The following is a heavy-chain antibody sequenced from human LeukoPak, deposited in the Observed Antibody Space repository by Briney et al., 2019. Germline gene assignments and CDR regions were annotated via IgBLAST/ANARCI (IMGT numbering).Heavy chain of an antibody. D-gene: IGHD3-10*01. Sequence: ASVKVSCKASGYTFTGYYMHWVRQAPGQGLEWMGWINPNSGGTNYAQKFQGRVTMTRDTSISTAYMELSRLRSDDTAVYYCASQGMVRGLPDNAHYYGMDVWGQGTTVTVSS. CDR2: INPNSGGT. V-gene: IGHV1-2*02. J-gene: IGHJ6*02. CDR1: GYTFTGYY. CDR3: ASQGMVRGLPDNAHYYGMDV.